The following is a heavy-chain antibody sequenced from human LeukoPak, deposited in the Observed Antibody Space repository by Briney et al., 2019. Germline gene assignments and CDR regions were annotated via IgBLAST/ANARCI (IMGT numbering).Heavy chain of an antibody. D-gene: IGHD2-2*02. J-gene: IGHJ6*03. CDR2: INHSGST. V-gene: IGHV4-34*01. Sequence: SETLSLTCAVYGGSFSGYYWSWIRQPPGKGPEWIGEINHSGSTNYNPSLKSRVTISVDTSKNQFSLKLSSVTAADTAVYYCARGSGYCSSTSCYTFYYYYMDVWGKGTTVTVSS. CDR3: ARGSGYCSSTSCYTFYYYYMDV. CDR1: GGSFSGYY.